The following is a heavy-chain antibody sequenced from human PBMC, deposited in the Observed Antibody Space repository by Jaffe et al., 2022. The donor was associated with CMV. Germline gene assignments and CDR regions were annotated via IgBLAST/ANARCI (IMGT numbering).Heavy chain of an antibody. CDR1: GFSLSNARMG. CDR3: ARNPQALWSGYRYYYYYMDV. V-gene: IGHV2-26*01. Sequence: QVTLKESGPVLVKPTETLTLTCTVSGFSLSNARMGVSWIRQPPGKALEWLAHIFSNDEKSYSTSLKSRLTISKDTSKSQVVLTMTNMDPVDTATYYCARNPQALWSGYRYYYYYMDVWGKGTTVTVSS. J-gene: IGHJ6*03. CDR2: IFSNDEK. D-gene: IGHD3-3*01.